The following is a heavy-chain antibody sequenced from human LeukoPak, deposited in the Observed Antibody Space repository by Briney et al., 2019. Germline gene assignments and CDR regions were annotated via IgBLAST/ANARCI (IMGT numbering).Heavy chain of an antibody. J-gene: IGHJ4*02. D-gene: IGHD3-22*01. V-gene: IGHV4-39*01. Sequence: PSETLSLTCTVTGASITSNGYFWSWIRQPPGRGLEWIGNIYYNGDTYYKPSLKSRVTISVDTSKRQFSLRLNSVTAADTSVYYCARRHIIVVGPDYFDYWGLGTLVTVSS. CDR2: IYYNGDT. CDR3: ARRHIIVVGPDYFDY. CDR1: GASITSNGYF.